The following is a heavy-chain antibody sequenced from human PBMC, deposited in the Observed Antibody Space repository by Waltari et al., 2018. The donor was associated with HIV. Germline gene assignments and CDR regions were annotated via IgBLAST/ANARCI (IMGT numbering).Heavy chain of an antibody. J-gene: IGHJ5*02. D-gene: IGHD3-22*01. Sequence: EVQLVESGGGLVQPGGSQRLSCVASGFTFRSYWLHWVRQGPGRGLVWVSRINNDGSNTNYADSVKGRFTISRDNAKNTLYLQMNSLRAEDTAVYSCVRDYDSSGYYSANWFDPWGQGTLVTVSS. CDR3: VRDYDSSGYYSANWFDP. CDR2: INNDGSNT. V-gene: IGHV3-74*01. CDR1: GFTFRSYW.